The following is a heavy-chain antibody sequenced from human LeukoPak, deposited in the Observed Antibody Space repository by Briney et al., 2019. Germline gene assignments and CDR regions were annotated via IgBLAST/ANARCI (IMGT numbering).Heavy chain of an antibody. Sequence: GGSLRLSCEVSGFTFSNYWMMWVRQAPGKGLEWVASIDEDGSETNYVDSVTGRFTVSRDHAKNSLFLQMNSLRAEDTAVYYCAKSRSYTVRDAFEIWGQGTKVTVSS. V-gene: IGHV3-7*01. J-gene: IGHJ3*02. CDR2: IDEDGSET. CDR1: GFTFSNYW. CDR3: AKSRSYTVRDAFEI. D-gene: IGHD3-10*01.